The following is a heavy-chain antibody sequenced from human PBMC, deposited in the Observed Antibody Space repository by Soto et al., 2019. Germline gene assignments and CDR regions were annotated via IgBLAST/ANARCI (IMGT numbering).Heavy chain of an antibody. CDR2: ITPSGGST. CDR1: GHTFTSNY. Sequence: ASVKVSCKGSGHTFTSNYMHWVRQAPGQGLEWMGVITPSGGSTSYAQKFQGRVTMTRDTSTSTVYMELSSLRSEDTAMYYCASDNGYCGGDCSNGGAFDIWGQGTMVTV. V-gene: IGHV1-46*01. D-gene: IGHD2-21*02. CDR3: ASDNGYCGGDCSNGGAFDI. J-gene: IGHJ3*02.